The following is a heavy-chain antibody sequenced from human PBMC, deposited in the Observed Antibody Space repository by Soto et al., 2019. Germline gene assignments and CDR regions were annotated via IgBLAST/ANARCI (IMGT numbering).Heavy chain of an antibody. CDR2: ISSSSSYI. D-gene: IGHD2-2*01. CDR3: ARDRGVCSSTSCYSARDAFDI. J-gene: IGHJ3*02. Sequence: GSLRLSCAASGFTFSSYAMSWVRQAPGKRLEWASAISSSSSYIYYADSVKGRFTISRDNAKNSLYLQMNSLRAEDTAVYYCARDRGVCSSTSCYSARDAFDIWGQGTMVTVSS. V-gene: IGHV3-21*01. CDR1: GFTFSSYA.